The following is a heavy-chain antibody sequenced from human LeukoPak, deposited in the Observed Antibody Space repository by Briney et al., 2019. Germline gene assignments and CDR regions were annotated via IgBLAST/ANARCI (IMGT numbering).Heavy chain of an antibody. CDR3: ARDRTLGGCSGGSCYVCYYGMDV. D-gene: IGHD2-15*01. J-gene: IGHJ6*02. V-gene: IGHV3-48*03. CDR2: ISSSGSTI. CDR1: GFIFSSYE. Sequence: GGSLILSCAASGFIFSSYEMNWVRQAPGKGLEWVSYISSSGSTIYYEDSVKGRFTISRDNAKNSLYLQMNSLRAEDTAVYYCARDRTLGGCSGGSCYVCYYGMDVWGQGTTVTVSS.